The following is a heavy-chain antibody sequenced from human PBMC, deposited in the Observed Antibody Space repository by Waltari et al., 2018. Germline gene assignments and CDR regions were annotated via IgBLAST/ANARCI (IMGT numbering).Heavy chain of an antibody. CDR3: ARWGPGAFDI. J-gene: IGHJ3*02. V-gene: IGHV4-59*13. Sequence: QVQLQESGPGPVKSSETLSLSCSVSGDSLKNSYWTWVRQPPGKGLEYIGYIRYTETNVTQYSPSFRGRATILLDMSKNEVYLRLTSMTAADTAVYFCARWGPGAFDIWGRGTLVTASS. D-gene: IGHD7-27*01. CDR1: GDSLKNSY. CDR2: IRYTETNVT.